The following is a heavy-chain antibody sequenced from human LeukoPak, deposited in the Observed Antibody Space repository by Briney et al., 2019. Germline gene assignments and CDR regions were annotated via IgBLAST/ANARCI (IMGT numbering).Heavy chain of an antibody. V-gene: IGHV3-7*01. CDR1: GFTFNRNW. D-gene: IGHD6-19*01. J-gene: IGHJ6*03. CDR2: IKQDGSEK. CDR3: ARGQKSVGRTLAGTTIYPYYYYMDV. Sequence: GGSLRLSCAASGFTFNRNWMSWVRQAPGKGLEWVANIKQDGSEKYYADSVKGRFTISRDNAKNSLYLQMNSLRAEDTAVYYCARGQKSVGRTLAGTTIYPYYYYMDVWGKGTTVTVSS.